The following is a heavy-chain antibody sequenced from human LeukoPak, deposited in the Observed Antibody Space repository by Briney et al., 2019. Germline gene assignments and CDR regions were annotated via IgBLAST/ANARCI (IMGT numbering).Heavy chain of an antibody. CDR2: INPSGGST. CDR1: GYTFTSYY. V-gene: IGHV1-46*01. J-gene: IGHJ4*02. D-gene: IGHD2-2*01. Sequence: ASVKVSCKASGYTFTSYYMHWVRQAPGQGLEWMGIINPSGGSTSYAQKFQGRVTMTRDMSTSTVYMELSSLRSEDTAVDYCARGGIVVVPARPDYFDYWGQGTLVTVSS. CDR3: ARGGIVVVPARPDYFDY.